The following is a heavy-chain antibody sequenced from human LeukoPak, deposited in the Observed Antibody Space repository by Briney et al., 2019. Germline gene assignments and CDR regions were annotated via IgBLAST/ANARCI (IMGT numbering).Heavy chain of an antibody. CDR2: ISGTGGGT. Sequence: GGSLRLSCAASGFPFSINAMSWVRQAPGKGLEWVSGISGTGGGTFYADSVKGRFSISRDDSINTLYLQMSSLRAGDTAVYYCARFRGSGSHTLYSFDYWGQGSLVTVSS. CDR3: ARFRGSGSHTLYSFDY. CDR1: GFPFSINA. D-gene: IGHD3-10*01. J-gene: IGHJ4*02. V-gene: IGHV3-23*01.